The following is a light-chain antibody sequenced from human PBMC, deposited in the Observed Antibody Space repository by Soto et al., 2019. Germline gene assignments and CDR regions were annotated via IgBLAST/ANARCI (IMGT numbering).Light chain of an antibody. V-gene: IGLV2-14*01. CDR2: EVA. CDR3: AAWDDSLNGHYV. Sequence: QSALTQPASVSGSDGQSITISCTGTSSDIGAYNYVSWYQHRPGKAPRLMIYEVANRPSGVSNRFSGSQSGTSASLAISGLQSEDEADYYCAAWDDSLNGHYVFGTGTKVTVL. CDR1: SSDIGAYNY. J-gene: IGLJ1*01.